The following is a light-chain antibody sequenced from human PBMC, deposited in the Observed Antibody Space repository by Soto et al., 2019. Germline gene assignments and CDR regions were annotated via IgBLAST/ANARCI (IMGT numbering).Light chain of an antibody. CDR1: SSDVGAYNY. Sequence: QSALTQPASVSGSPGQSITISCTGTSSDVGAYNYVSWYQQHPDKAPKLMIFEVSDRPSGVSNRFSGSKSGNTASLTVSGLQGEDEAAYYCSSYAGDNNDVFGTGTKLTVL. V-gene: IGLV2-14*01. J-gene: IGLJ1*01. CDR2: EVS. CDR3: SSYAGDNNDV.